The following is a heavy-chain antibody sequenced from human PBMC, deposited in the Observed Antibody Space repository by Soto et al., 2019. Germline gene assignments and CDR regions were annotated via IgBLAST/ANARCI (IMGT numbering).Heavy chain of an antibody. J-gene: IGHJ4*02. CDR1: GGSVNSGSYY. CDR2: VYYSGST. CDR3: ARDYWGNSRRYDY. Sequence: QVQLQESGPGLVKPSETLSLTCTVSGGSVNSGSYYWSWIRQPPVKGLEWIGYVYYSGSTNYNPHLKSRVTISVDTSNNQFSLKLSSVTAADTTIYYCARDYWGNSRRYDYWGQRTLVTLSS. D-gene: IGHD3-16*01. V-gene: IGHV4-61*01.